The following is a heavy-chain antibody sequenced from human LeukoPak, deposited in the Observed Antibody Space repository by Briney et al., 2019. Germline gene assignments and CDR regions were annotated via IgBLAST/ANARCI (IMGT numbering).Heavy chain of an antibody. CDR3: ARHIAAAGTLGSGFDY. Sequence: KPSETLSLTCAVCGGSFSGYYWSWIRQPPGKGLEWSGEINHSGSTNYNPSLKSRVTISVDTSKNQFSLKLSSVTAADTAVYYCARHIAAAGTLGSGFDYWGQGTLVTVSS. CDR1: GGSFSGYY. D-gene: IGHD6-13*01. J-gene: IGHJ4*02. CDR2: INHSGST. V-gene: IGHV4-34*01.